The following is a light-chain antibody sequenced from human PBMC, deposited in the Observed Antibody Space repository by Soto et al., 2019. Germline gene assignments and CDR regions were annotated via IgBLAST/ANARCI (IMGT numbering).Light chain of an antibody. Sequence: QSALTQPASVSGSPGQSITISCTGTSSDVGYYNFVAWYQQHPGRAPKLIIYEVTNRPSGVSDRFSGSKSGNTASLTISGLQDEDEADYYCSSYTRTRIRLFGTGTKLTVL. CDR2: EVT. V-gene: IGLV2-14*01. J-gene: IGLJ1*01. CDR1: SSDVGYYNF. CDR3: SSYTRTRIRL.